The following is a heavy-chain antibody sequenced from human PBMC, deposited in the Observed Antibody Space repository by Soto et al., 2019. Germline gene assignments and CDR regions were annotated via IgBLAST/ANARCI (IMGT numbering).Heavy chain of an antibody. CDR3: ARVGLRYFDWAMDV. D-gene: IGHD3-9*01. J-gene: IGHJ6*02. V-gene: IGHV4-59*01. Sequence: QVQLQESGPGLVKPSETLSLTCTVSGGSISSYYWSWIRQPPGKGLEWIGYIYYSGSTNYNPSLKSRVTISVDTSKNQFSLKLSSVTAADTAVYYCARVGLRYFDWAMDVWGQGTTVTVSS. CDR2: IYYSGST. CDR1: GGSISSYY.